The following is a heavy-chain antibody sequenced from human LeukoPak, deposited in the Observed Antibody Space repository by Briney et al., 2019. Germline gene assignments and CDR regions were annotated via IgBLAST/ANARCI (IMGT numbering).Heavy chain of an antibody. CDR1: GYSISSGYY. Sequence: SETLFLTCTVSGYSISSGYYWGWIRQPPGKGLEWIGSIHHSGSTYYNPSLKSRVTISVDTSKNQFSLKLSSVTAADTAVYYCARADYGDSDDAFDIWGQGTMVTASS. V-gene: IGHV4-38-2*02. D-gene: IGHD4-17*01. CDR3: ARADYGDSDDAFDI. J-gene: IGHJ3*02. CDR2: IHHSGST.